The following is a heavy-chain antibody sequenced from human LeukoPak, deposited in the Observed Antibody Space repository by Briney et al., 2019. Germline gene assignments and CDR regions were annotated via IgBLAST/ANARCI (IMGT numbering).Heavy chain of an antibody. V-gene: IGHV4-4*07. CDR1: GGSISSYY. Sequence: SETLSLTCTVSGGSISSYYWSWIRQPAGKGLEWIGRIYTSGSTNYNPSLKSRVTISADKSKNQVSLRLTSVTAADTAVYYCARLSVIVGAALEYYYYYMDVWGQGTTVTVSS. CDR3: ARLSVIVGAALEYYYYYMDV. D-gene: IGHD1-26*01. CDR2: IYTSGST. J-gene: IGHJ6*03.